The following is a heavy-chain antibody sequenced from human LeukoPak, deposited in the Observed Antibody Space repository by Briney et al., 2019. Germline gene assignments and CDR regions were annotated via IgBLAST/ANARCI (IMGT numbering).Heavy chain of an antibody. CDR3: VRNLAVAGTCFDS. D-gene: IGHD6-19*01. J-gene: IGHJ4*02. CDR1: GFTFSSYW. Sequence: SGGSLRLSCAASGFTFSSYWMHWVRQAPGTGLEWVANIKQDGSDRNYVTSVRGRFTISRDNAESSLFLQMNSLRAEDTAVYYCVRNLAVAGTCFDSWGQGTLVTVSS. V-gene: IGHV3-7*03. CDR2: IKQDGSDR.